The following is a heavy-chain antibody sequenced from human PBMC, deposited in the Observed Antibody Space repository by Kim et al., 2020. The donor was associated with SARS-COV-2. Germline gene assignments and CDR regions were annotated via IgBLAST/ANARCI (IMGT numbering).Heavy chain of an antibody. CDR3: ARDHRYYDSSGYFRL. CDR1: GYTFTSYG. J-gene: IGHJ4*02. V-gene: IGHV1-18*01. CDR2: ISAYNGNT. D-gene: IGHD3-22*01. Sequence: ASVKVSCKASGYTFTSYGISWVRQAPGQGLEWMGWISAYNGNTNYAQKLQGRVTMTTDTSTSTAYMELRSLRSDDTAVYYCARDHRYYDSSGYFRLWGQGTLVTVSS.